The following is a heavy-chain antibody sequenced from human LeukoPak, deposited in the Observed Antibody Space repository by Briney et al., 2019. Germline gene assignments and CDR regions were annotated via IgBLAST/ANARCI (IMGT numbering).Heavy chain of an antibody. J-gene: IGHJ5*02. CDR2: ISAYNGNT. CDR3: ARGPMYYYGSGSSWFDP. Sequence: ASVKVSCKASGYTFTSYGISWVRQAPGQGLEWMGWISAYNGNTNYAQKLQGRVTMTTDTSTSTAYMELSSLRSEDTAVYYCARGPMYYYGSGSSWFDPWGQGTLVTVSS. V-gene: IGHV1-18*01. CDR1: GYTFTSYG. D-gene: IGHD3-10*01.